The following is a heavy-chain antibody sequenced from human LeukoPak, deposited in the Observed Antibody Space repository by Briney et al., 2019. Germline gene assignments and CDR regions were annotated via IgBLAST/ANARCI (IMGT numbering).Heavy chain of an antibody. V-gene: IGHV1-69*13. CDR3: ARDSVAARGSWFDP. D-gene: IGHD6-13*01. Sequence: ASVTVSCKASGGTFSSYAISWVRQAPGQGLEWMGGIIPISGTANYAQKFQSRVTITADESTSTAYMELSSLRSEDTAVYYCARDSVAARGSWFDPWGQGTLVTVSS. CDR2: IIPISGTA. CDR1: GGTFSSYA. J-gene: IGHJ5*02.